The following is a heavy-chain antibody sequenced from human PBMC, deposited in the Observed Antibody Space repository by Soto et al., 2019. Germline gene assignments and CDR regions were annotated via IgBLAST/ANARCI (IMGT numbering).Heavy chain of an antibody. CDR3: AKSRPYYYDSSGPPAPVTSYYFDY. D-gene: IGHD3-22*01. CDR1: GFTFSSYA. J-gene: IGHJ4*02. CDR2: ISGSGCST. V-gene: IGHV3-23*01. Sequence: GGSLRLSCAASGFTFSSYAMSWVRQAPGKGLGWVSAISGSGCSTYYADSVKGRFTISRDNSKNTLYLQMNSLRAEDTAVYYCAKSRPYYYDSSGPPAPVTSYYFDYWGQGTLVTSPQ.